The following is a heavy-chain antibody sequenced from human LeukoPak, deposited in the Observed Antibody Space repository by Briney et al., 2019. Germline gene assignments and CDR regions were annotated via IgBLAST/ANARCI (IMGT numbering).Heavy chain of an antibody. V-gene: IGHV1-69*13. CDR1: GGTFSSYA. Sequence: SVRVSCKASGGTFSSYAISWVRQAPGQGLEWMGGIIPIFGTANYAQKFQGRVTITADESTSTAYMELSSLRSEDTAVYYCVRGGAATGRIDYWGQGTLVTVSS. CDR2: IIPIFGTA. CDR3: VRGGAATGRIDY. D-gene: IGHD1-1*01. J-gene: IGHJ4*02.